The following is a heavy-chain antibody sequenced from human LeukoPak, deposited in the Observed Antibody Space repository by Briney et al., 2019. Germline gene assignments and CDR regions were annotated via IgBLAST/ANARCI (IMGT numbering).Heavy chain of an antibody. J-gene: IGHJ6*02. CDR2: ISAYNGNT. Sequence: ASVKVSCMASHHTYTHYGNSRLRHAPRHGRDRLGWISAYNGNTNYAQKLQGRVTMTTDTSTSTAYMELRSLRSDDTAVYYCARDSRSYYGMDVWGQGTTVTVSS. D-gene: IGHD6-13*01. V-gene: IGHV1-18*01. CDR1: HHTYTHYG. CDR3: ARDSRSYYGMDV.